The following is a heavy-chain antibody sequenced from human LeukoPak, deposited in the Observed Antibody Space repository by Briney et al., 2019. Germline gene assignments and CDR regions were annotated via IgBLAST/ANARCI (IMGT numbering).Heavy chain of an antibody. CDR1: GFSFSDSA. CDR3: TRLSSGYAHDAHDI. V-gene: IGHV3-73*01. D-gene: IGHD3-22*01. J-gene: IGHJ3*02. Sequence: QAGGSLRLSCVASGFSFSDSAIHWVRQASGKGLDWVGRIRGKADTYATIYAASVRGRFTISRDDSKNTAYLQMNSLKTEDTAVYYCTRLSSGYAHDAHDIWGQGTTVAVSS. CDR2: IRGKADTYAT.